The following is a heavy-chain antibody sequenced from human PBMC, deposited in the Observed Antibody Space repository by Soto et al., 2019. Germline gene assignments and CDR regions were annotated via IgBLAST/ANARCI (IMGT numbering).Heavy chain of an antibody. J-gene: IGHJ4*02. CDR2: IYWDDEK. V-gene: IGHV2-5*02. Sequence: QITLNESGPTLVKPTETLTLTCTFSGFSLSTSGVGVGWIRQSPGKAPEWLALIYWDDEKRYSASLKSRLTISKDTSKNQVVLTMANLDPADTATYHCAHRVIRTVFGLVTTTAIYFDFWGQGTPVAVSS. D-gene: IGHD3-3*01. CDR1: GFSLSTSGVG. CDR3: AHRVIRTVFGLVTTTAIYFDF.